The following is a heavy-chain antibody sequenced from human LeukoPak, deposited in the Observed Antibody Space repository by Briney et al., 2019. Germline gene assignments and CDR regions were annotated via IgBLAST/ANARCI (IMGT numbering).Heavy chain of an antibody. CDR1: GYSTSSGYY. Sequence: SETLSLTCTVSGYSTSSGYYWGWIRQPPGKGLEWIGSIYHSGSTYYNPSLKSRVTMSLDASKNQFSLELNSVTPADTAVYYCARGGNYWPQWWFDPWGRGTLVSVSS. V-gene: IGHV4-38-2*02. CDR3: ARGGNYWPQWWFDP. J-gene: IGHJ5*02. CDR2: IYHSGST. D-gene: IGHD1-26*01.